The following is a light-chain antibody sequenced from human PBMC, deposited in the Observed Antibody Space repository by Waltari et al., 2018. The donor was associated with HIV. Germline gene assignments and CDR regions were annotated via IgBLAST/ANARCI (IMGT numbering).Light chain of an antibody. J-gene: IGLJ2*01. Sequence: SDLTQPASVSGFPGQSITISCPGGDSDFGLYNFISWSQQQPGEVPKLLLYEVDTRASGIPGRFSGSKSGNTASLTITGLQIEDEGLYYCASYTADDTVLFGGGTTVTVL. CDR3: ASYTADDTVL. CDR2: EVD. V-gene: IGLV2-14*01. CDR1: DSDFGLYNF.